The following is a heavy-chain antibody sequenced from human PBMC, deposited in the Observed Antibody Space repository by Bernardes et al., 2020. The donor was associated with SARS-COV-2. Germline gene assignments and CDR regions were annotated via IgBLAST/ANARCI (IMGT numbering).Heavy chain of an antibody. D-gene: IGHD3-9*01. CDR1: GGSISSYY. CDR3: AREGARNYDILTGYTRPYYVDY. V-gene: IGHV4-59*01. Sequence: SETLSLTCTVSGGSISSYYWSWIRQPPGKGLEWIGYIYYSGSTNYNPSLKSRVTISVDTSKNQFSLKLSSVTAADTAVYYCAREGARNYDILTGYTRPYYVDYWGQGTLVTVS. CDR2: IYYSGST. J-gene: IGHJ4*02.